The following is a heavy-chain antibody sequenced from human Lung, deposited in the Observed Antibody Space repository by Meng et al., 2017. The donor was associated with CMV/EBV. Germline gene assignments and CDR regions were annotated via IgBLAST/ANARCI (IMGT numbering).Heavy chain of an antibody. CDR1: GFTFDDYA. Sequence: SLKISCAASGFTFDDYAMHWVRQAPGKGLEWVSGISWISGSIGYADSVKGRFTISRDNAKDSLYLQMNSLRAEDTALYYCAKGSGGVYYYYGMAVWGQGTXVNVSS. CDR3: AKGSGGVYYYYGMAV. J-gene: IGHJ6*02. CDR2: ISWISGSI. V-gene: IGHV3-9*01. D-gene: IGHD2-8*02.